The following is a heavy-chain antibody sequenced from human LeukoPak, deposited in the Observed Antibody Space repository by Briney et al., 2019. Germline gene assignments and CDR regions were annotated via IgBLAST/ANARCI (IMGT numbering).Heavy chain of an antibody. D-gene: IGHD3-3*01. J-gene: IGHJ4*02. V-gene: IGHV3-23*01. Sequence: GGSLRLSCAASGFTFSSYAMSWVRQAPGRGLEWVSAINGSGGSTYYADSVKGRFTISRDNSKNTLYLQMNSLRAEDTAVYYCAKDDSITIFGVVSPFDYWGQGTLVTVSS. CDR2: INGSGGST. CDR3: AKDDSITIFGVVSPFDY. CDR1: GFTFSSYA.